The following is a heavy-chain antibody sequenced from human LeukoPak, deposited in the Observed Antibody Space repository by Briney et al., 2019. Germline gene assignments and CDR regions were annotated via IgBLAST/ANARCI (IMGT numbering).Heavy chain of an antibody. CDR3: VSPVFINF. Sequence: GGSLRLSCSATGFPFSTLGMHWVRQAPGKGLEHVSTIGSDGDGTYYADSVKDRFIISRDNSKNAVYLQMSSLRPEDTAVYYCVSPVFINFWGQGTLVTVSS. J-gene: IGHJ4*01. D-gene: IGHD1-14*01. CDR2: IGSDGDGT. V-gene: IGHV3-64D*06. CDR1: GFPFSTLG.